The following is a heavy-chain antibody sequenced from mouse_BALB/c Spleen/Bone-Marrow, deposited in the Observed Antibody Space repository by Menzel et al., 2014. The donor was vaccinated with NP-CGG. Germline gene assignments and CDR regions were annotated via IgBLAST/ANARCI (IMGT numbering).Heavy chain of an antibody. CDR3: GRRYDYGYGPFAY. Sequence: EVQVVESGGGLVQPGGSLKLSCAASGFTFSSYTMSWVRQTPEKRLEWVAYISNGGGSTYYPDTVKGRFTISRDNAKNTLYLQMSSLKSEDTAMYYCGRRYDYGYGPFAYWGQGTLVTVSA. CDR2: ISNGGGST. J-gene: IGHJ3*01. V-gene: IGHV5-12-2*01. D-gene: IGHD1-2*01. CDR1: GFTFSSYT.